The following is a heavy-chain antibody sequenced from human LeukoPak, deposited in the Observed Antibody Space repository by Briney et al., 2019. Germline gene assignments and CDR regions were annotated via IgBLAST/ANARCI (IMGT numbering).Heavy chain of an antibody. Sequence: SETLSLTCTVSGSSISNYYWSWIRQPAGKGLEWIGRVYTRGSATYSPSLKSRVTMSVDTAKNLFSLKLTSVPAADTAVYYCARAIPSPPQQYSSSSKEGLYYYYMDVWGKGTTVTVSS. CDR2: VYTRGSA. D-gene: IGHD6-6*01. J-gene: IGHJ6*03. CDR1: GSSISNYY. V-gene: IGHV4-4*07. CDR3: ARAIPSPPQQYSSSSKEGLYYYYMDV.